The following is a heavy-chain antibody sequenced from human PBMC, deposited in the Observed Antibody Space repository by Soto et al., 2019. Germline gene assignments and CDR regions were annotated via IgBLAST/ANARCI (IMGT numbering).Heavy chain of an antibody. D-gene: IGHD1-7*01. CDR2: ISWNSGSI. J-gene: IGHJ6*01. CDR1: GFTFDDYA. CDR3: AKELRTGTYYYGGMDV. V-gene: IGHV3-9*01. Sequence: SLRFSCAASGFTFDDYAMHLVRQAPGKCLEWVSGISWNSGSIGYADSVKGRLTISRDNAKNSLYLQMNSMRAEDTALYYCAKELRTGTYYYGGMDVWGQGNTVTVSS.